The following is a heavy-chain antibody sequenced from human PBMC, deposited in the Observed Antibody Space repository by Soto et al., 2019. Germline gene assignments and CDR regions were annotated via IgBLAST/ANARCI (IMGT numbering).Heavy chain of an antibody. CDR2: IYYSGST. CDR1: GGSISSSSYY. D-gene: IGHD2-2*01. Sequence: SETLSLTCTVSGGSISSSSYYWGWIRQPPGKGPEWIGSIYYSGSTYYNPSLKSRVTISVDTSKNQFSLKLSSVTAADTAVYYCARQRRDIVVVPAAMGNFDYWGQGTLVTVSS. V-gene: IGHV4-39*01. CDR3: ARQRRDIVVVPAAMGNFDY. J-gene: IGHJ4*02.